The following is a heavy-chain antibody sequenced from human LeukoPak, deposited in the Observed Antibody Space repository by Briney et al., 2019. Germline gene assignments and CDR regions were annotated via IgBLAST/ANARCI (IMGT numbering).Heavy chain of an antibody. CDR3: AVSVTLDHYMDV. CDR2: IIPIFGTA. V-gene: IGHV1-69*13. J-gene: IGHJ6*03. CDR1: GGTFSSYA. Sequence: SVKVSCKASGGTFSSYAISWVRQAPGQGLEWMGGIIPIFGTANYAQKFQGRVTITADESTSTAYMELSSLRSEDTAVYYCAVSVTLDHYMDVWGKGTTVTVSS. D-gene: IGHD4-17*01.